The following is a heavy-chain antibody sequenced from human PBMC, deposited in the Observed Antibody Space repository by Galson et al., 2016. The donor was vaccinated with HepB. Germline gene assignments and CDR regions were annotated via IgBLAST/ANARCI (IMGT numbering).Heavy chain of an antibody. CDR1: GGRFSNYI. Sequence: SVKVSCKASGGRFSNYIFSWVRRAPGQGLEWMGGIIVSFGRANYAPKFQGRVTISADKSTTTAYMELSALTLEDTATYYCAGIKGRYGSVSFYGMDVWAKGPRSSSP. D-gene: IGHD3-10*01. V-gene: IGHV1-69*06. J-gene: IGHJ6*02. CDR2: IIVSFGRA. CDR3: AGIKGRYGSVSFYGMDV.